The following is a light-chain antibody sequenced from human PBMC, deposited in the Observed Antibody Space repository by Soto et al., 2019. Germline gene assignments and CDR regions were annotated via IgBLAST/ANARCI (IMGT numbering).Light chain of an antibody. V-gene: IGKV3-15*01. CDR2: GAS. Sequence: EIVMTQSPATLSVSPGERATLSCRASQSVSNNLAWYQQKPGQAPRLLIYGASTRATGIPARFSGSGSGTEFTLTISSLQSEDFAVYYGQQHNNWPPWTFGQGTKVEIK. CDR3: QQHNNWPPWT. CDR1: QSVSNN. J-gene: IGKJ1*01.